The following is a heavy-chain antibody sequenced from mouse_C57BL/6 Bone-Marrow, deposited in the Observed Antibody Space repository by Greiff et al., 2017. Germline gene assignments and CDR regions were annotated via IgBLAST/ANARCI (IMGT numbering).Heavy chain of an antibody. CDR2: INPYNGGT. CDR3: ARDYGSSYWYFDV. J-gene: IGHJ1*03. CDR1: GYTFTDYY. V-gene: IGHV1-19*01. D-gene: IGHD1-1*01. Sequence: EVQLQESGPVLVKPGASVKMSCKASGYTFTDYYKNWVKQSHGKSLEWIGVINPYNGGTSYNQKFKGKATLTVDKSSSTAYMELNSLTSEDSAVYYCARDYGSSYWYFDVWGTGTTVTVSS.